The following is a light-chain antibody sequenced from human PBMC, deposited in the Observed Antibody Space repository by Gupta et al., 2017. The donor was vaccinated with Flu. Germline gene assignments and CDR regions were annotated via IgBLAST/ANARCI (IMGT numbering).Light chain of an antibody. CDR3: QVWDSNSGRV. Sequence: SFVLTQPPSVSVAPGQTARNTCGGSDIGGKSVHWYLRRSGQAPLLVVHDDDDRPSGIPERVSGSKSGNTATLTLSRVEAGDEADYYCQVWDSNSGRVFGGGTKLTVL. CDR1: DIGGKS. V-gene: IGLV3-21*02. CDR2: DDD. J-gene: IGLJ3*02.